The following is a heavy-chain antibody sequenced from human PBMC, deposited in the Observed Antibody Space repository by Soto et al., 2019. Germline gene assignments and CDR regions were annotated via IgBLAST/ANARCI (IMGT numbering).Heavy chain of an antibody. CDR3: ARSVEMATTAYFDY. J-gene: IGHJ4*02. Sequence: QVQLQESGPGLVKPSETLSLTCTVSGGSISSYYWSWIRQPPGKGLEWIGYIYYSGNTNYNPSLKSRVTISVDTSKNQFSLKLSSVTAADTAVYYCARSVEMATTAYFDYWGQGTLVTVSS. D-gene: IGHD5-12*01. CDR1: GGSISSYY. CDR2: IYYSGNT. V-gene: IGHV4-59*08.